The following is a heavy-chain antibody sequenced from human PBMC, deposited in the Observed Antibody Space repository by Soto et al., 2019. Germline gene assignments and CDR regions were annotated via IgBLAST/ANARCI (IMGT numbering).Heavy chain of an antibody. V-gene: IGHV1-3*01. D-gene: IGHD6-19*01. Sequence: ASVEVSCKASGYTFTSYAMHWVLQAPGQRLEWMGWINAGNGNTKYSQKFQGRVTITRDTSASTAYMELSSLRSEDTAVYYCAGSSGWYENWFDPWGQGTLVTVSS. CDR2: INAGNGNT. CDR1: GYTFTSYA. J-gene: IGHJ5*02. CDR3: AGSSGWYENWFDP.